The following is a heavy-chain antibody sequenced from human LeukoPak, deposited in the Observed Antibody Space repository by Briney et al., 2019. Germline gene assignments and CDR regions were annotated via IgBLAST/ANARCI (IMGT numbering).Heavy chain of an antibody. CDR3: AKCLLSSSWSAFDY. CDR1: GFTFSTYG. J-gene: IGHJ4*02. CDR2: IWYGGSNT. Sequence: PGGSLRLSCAASGFTFSTYGMHWVRQAPGKGLEWVAVIWYGGSNTYYADSVKGRFTISRDNSKNTLYLQMNSLRAEDTAVYYCAKCLLSSSWSAFDYWGQGILVTVSS. V-gene: IGHV3-33*06. D-gene: IGHD6-13*01.